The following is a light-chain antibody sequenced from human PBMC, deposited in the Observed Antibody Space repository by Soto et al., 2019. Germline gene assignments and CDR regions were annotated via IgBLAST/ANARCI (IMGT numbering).Light chain of an antibody. CDR2: DVI. J-gene: IGLJ1*01. CDR1: NSDVGGYNY. Sequence: QSALTQPASVSGSPGQSIAISCTGTNSDVGGYNYVAWYQQHPGKAPKLIIYDVINRPAGVPDRFSGSKSGNTASLTISGLQAEDEADYHCCSYSTGSGPSYVFGTGTKVTVL. CDR3: CSYSTGSGPSYV. V-gene: IGLV2-14*03.